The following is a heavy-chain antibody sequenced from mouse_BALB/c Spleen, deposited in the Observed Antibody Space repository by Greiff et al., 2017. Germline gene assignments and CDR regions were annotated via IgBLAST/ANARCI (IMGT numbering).Heavy chain of an antibody. D-gene: IGHD1-1*02. CDR2: IDPANGNT. CDR1: GFNIKDTY. J-gene: IGHJ4*01. CDR3: AGYGGGAMDY. Sequence: VQLKESGAELVKPGASVKLSCTASGFNIKDTYMHWVKQRPEQGLEWIGRIDPANGNTKYDPKFQGKATITADTSSNTAYLQLSSLTSEDTAVCYCAGYGGGAMDYWGQGTSVTVSS. V-gene: IGHV14-3*02.